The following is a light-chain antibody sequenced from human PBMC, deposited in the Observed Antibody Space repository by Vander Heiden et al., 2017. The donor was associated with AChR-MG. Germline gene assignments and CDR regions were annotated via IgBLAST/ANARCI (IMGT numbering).Light chain of an antibody. J-gene: IGKJ1*01. CDR3: QQDHAWRT. Sequence: EIVMTQFPATLSVSPGEGATLSCRASETVRSNLAWYQHKPGQAPKLVIYDASTRANGVPDRFIGSGSGTEFTLTISSLQSEDFAVYYWQQDHAWRTFGQGTKVEVK. CDR1: ETVRSN. CDR2: DAS. V-gene: IGKV3-15*01.